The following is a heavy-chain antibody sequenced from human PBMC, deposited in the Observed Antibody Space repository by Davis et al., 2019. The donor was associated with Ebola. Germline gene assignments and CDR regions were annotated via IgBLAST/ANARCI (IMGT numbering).Heavy chain of an antibody. CDR1: GFLFSSHW. CDR2: IKPDGTFR. V-gene: IGHV3-7*03. CDR3: AKHGTPTAI. D-gene: IGHD2-2*01. J-gene: IGHJ4*02. Sequence: GESLNTSCAAPGFLFSSHWMSWVRQAPGKGPEWVANIKPDGTFRDYLPAVRGRFPISRDNAQNSLDLQMNTLRAEDTAVYFCAKHGTPTAIGGQGTLVTVSS.